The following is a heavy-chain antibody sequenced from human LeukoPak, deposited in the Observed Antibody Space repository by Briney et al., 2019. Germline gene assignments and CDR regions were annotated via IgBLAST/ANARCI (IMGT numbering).Heavy chain of an antibody. CDR3: ARAEKPNWGNYYYYCMDV. V-gene: IGHV1-18*01. CDR2: ISAYNGNT. Sequence: ASVKVSCKASGYTFTSYGISWVRQAPGQGLEWIGWISAYNGNTNFAQKLQDRVTMTTDTSTSTAYMELRSLRSDDTAVYYCARAEKPNWGNYYYYCMDVWGKGTTVTVSS. D-gene: IGHD7-27*01. CDR1: GYTFTSYG. J-gene: IGHJ6*03.